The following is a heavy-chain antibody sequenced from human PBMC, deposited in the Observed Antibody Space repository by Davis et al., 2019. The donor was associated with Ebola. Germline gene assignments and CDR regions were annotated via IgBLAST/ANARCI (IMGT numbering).Heavy chain of an antibody. V-gene: IGHV3-66*01. CDR3: AKDTPPYYDFWSGYFGY. J-gene: IGHJ4*02. CDR2: IYSGGST. Sequence: GGSLRLSCAASGFTVSSNYMSWVRQAPGKGLEWVSVIYSGGSTYYADSVKGRFTISRDNSKNTLYLQMNSLRAEDTAVYYCAKDTPPYYDFWSGYFGYWGQGTLVTVSS. CDR1: GFTVSSNY. D-gene: IGHD3-3*01.